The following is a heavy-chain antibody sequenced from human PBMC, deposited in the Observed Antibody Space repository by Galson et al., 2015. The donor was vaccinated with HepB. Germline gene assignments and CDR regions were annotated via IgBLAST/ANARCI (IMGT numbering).Heavy chain of an antibody. CDR3: ARLLGGTDAFDI. CDR2: INYSGST. V-gene: IGHV4-39*01. D-gene: IGHD3-16*01. Sequence: SETLSLTCTVSGGSISSGSYYWVWIRQPPGKGLEWIGSINYSGSTYYNPSLKSRVTISVDTSKNQFSLKLSSVTAADTAVYYCARLLGGTDAFDIWGQGTVVTVSS. J-gene: IGHJ3*02. CDR1: GGSISSGSYY.